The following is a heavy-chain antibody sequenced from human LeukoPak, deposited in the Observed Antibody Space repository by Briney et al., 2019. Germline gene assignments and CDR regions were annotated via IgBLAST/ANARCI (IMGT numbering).Heavy chain of an antibody. CDR2: ISAYNGNT. CDR3: ARRTYSSSSSLFDY. V-gene: IGHV1-18*01. Sequence: ASVTVSCKASGYTFTSYGISWVRQAPGRGLEWMAWISAYNGNTNYAQNLQGRFTMTTDTSTSTAYMELRSLRSDDTAFYYCARRTYSSSSSLFDYWGQGTLVTVSS. J-gene: IGHJ4*02. CDR1: GYTFTSYG. D-gene: IGHD6-6*01.